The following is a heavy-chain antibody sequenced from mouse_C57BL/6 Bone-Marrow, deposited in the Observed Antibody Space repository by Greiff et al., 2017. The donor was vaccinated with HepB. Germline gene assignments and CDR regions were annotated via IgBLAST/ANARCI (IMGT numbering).Heavy chain of an antibody. J-gene: IGHJ4*01. D-gene: IGHD2-2*01. CDR1: GYTFTSYW. V-gene: IGHV1-61*01. CDR3: ARLWLLPMDY. CDR2: IYPSDSET. Sequence: QVLLQQSGAELVRPGSSVKLSCKASGYTFTSYWMDWVKQRPGQGLEWIGNIYPSDSETHYNQKFKDKATLTVDKSSSTAYMQLSSLTSEDSAVYYCARLWLLPMDYWGQGTSVTVSS.